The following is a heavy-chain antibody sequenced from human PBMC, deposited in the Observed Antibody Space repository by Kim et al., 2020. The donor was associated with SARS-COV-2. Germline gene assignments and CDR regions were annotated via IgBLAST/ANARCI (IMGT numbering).Heavy chain of an antibody. D-gene: IGHD3-16*01. Sequence: ASVKVSCKTSGYSFSSYDVAWVRQAPGQGLEWMGWISVYSGRAVYTPNLQGRITMTSDTSTSTVYMELRSLKSDDTGVYYCARDKSYVLDYLGQGTLVTV. CDR1: GYSFSSYD. V-gene: IGHV1-18*01. CDR2: ISVYSGRA. CDR3: ARDKSYVLDY. J-gene: IGHJ4*02.